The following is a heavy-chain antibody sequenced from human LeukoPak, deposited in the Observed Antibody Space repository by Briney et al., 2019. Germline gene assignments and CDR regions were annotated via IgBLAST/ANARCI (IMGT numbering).Heavy chain of an antibody. CDR3: ARGGNGYCSSTSCYDNLDY. CDR2: ICYDGSNK. J-gene: IGHJ4*02. V-gene: IGHV3-33*01. CDR1: GFTFSSYG. Sequence: PGGSLRLSCAASGFTFSSYGMHWVRQAPGKGLEWGAVICYDGSNKYYADSVKGRFTISRDNSKNTLYLQMNSLRAEDTAVYYCARGGNGYCSSTSCYDNLDYWGQGTLVTVSS. D-gene: IGHD2-2*01.